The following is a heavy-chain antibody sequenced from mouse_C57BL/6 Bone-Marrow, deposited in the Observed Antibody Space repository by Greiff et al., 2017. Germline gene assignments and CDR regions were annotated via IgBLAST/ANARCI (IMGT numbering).Heavy chain of an antibody. D-gene: IGHD2-3*01. J-gene: IGHJ3*01. CDR1: GYTFTSYW. Sequence: QVQLQQPGAELVKPGASVKMSCKASGYTFTSYWITWVKQRPGQGLEWIGDIYPGSGSTNYNEKFKSKATLTVDTSSSTAYMQLSSLTSEDSAVYYCASCGFDDGYLEAYWGQGTLVTVSA. V-gene: IGHV1-55*01. CDR2: IYPGSGST. CDR3: ASCGFDDGYLEAY.